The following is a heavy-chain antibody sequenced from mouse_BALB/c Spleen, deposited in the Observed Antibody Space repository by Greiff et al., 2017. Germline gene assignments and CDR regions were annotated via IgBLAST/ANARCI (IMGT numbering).Heavy chain of an antibody. D-gene: IGHD5-1-1*01. CDR1: GFTFSDYG. Sequence: EVMLVESGGGLVKPGGSLKLSCAASGFTFSDYGMAWVRQAPGKGPEWVAFISNLAYSIYYADTVTGRFTISRENAKNTLYLEMSSLRSEDTAMYYCARDNTQGYFDYWGQGTTLTVSS. V-gene: IGHV5-15*02. CDR3: ARDNTQGYFDY. CDR2: ISNLAYSI. J-gene: IGHJ2*01.